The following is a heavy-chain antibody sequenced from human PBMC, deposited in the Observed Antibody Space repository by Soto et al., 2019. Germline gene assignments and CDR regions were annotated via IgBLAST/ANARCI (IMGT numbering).Heavy chain of an antibody. V-gene: IGHV3-33*01. CDR3: ARDKGANAPIDM. CDR1: GFTFSSYV. J-gene: IGHJ3*02. CDR2: IWNDGKNK. Sequence: SGGSMRLSCAASGFTFSSYVMHWVRQAPGKGLEWVAVIWNDGKNKYYTDSVKGRFTISRDNSKSTLDLQMNSLRVDDTAVYYCARDKGANAPIDMWGQGTMVTVS.